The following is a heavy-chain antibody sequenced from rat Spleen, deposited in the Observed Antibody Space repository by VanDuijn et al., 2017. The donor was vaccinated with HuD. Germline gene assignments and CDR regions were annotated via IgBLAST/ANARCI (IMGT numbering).Heavy chain of an antibody. V-gene: IGHV10-5*01. J-gene: IGHJ2*01. CDR3: TAMGTGY. CDR1: GFTFSNAA. D-gene: IGHD1-7*01. Sequence: VQLVESGGGLVQPGRSLKFSCAASGFTFSNAAMYWVRQAPGKGLEWVARIRTKPNNYATYYADSVKGRFTISRDDSKSMVCLQMDNLKTEDTAMYYCTAMGTGYWGQGVMVTVSS. CDR2: IRTKPNNYAT.